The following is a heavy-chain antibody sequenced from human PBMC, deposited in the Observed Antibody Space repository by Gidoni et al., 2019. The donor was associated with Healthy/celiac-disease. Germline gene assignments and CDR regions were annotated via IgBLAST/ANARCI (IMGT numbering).Heavy chain of an antibody. CDR3: AKEVVAATFGYYYYGMDV. CDR2: ISWNSGSI. D-gene: IGHD2-15*01. Sequence: EVQLVESGGGLVQPGRSLRLSCAASGFTFDAYAMHWVRQAPGKGLEWVSGISWNSGSIGYADSVKGRFTISRDNAKNSLYLQMNSLRAEDTALYYCAKEVVAATFGYYYYGMDVWGQGTTVTVSS. V-gene: IGHV3-9*01. CDR1: GFTFDAYA. J-gene: IGHJ6*02.